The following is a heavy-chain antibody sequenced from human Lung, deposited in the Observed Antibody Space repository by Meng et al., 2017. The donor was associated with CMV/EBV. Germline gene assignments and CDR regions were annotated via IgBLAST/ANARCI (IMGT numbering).Heavy chain of an antibody. Sequence: SETLSLXXTISGGSISSYYWSWIRQPPGKGLEWIGNIYYSGSANYNPSLKSPVTMSVDTSKNQFSLKLSSVTAADTAVYYCTRETGETFWSGSHDSWGQRXLVTVSS. CDR3: TRETGETFWSGSHDS. V-gene: IGHV4-59*01. J-gene: IGHJ4*02. CDR2: IYYSGSA. D-gene: IGHD3-3*01. CDR1: GGSISSYY.